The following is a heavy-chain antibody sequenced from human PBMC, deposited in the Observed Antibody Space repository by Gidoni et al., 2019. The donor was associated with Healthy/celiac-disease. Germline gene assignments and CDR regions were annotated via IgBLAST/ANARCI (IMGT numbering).Heavy chain of an antibody. J-gene: IGHJ6*02. CDR3: ARDFGCGGDCYPNDYYYYYGMDV. CDR2: ISYDGSNK. V-gene: IGHV3-30-3*01. D-gene: IGHD2-21*02. CDR1: GFTFSSYA. Sequence: QVQLVESGGGVVQPGRSLRLSCAASGFTFSSYAMHWVRQAPGKGLEWVAVISYDGSNKYYADSVKGRFTISRDNSKNTLYLQMNSLRAEDTAVYYCARDFGCGGDCYPNDYYYYYGMDVWGQGTTVTVSS.